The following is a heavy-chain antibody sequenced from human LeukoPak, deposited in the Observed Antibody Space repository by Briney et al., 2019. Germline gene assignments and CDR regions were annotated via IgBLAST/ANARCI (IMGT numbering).Heavy chain of an antibody. CDR1: GGTFSSYA. V-gene: IGHV1-69*13. CDR3: ARLRQMATTPYYFDY. Sequence: SVKVSCKASGGTFSSYAISWVRQAPGQGLEWMGGIIPIFGTANYAQKFQGRVTITADESTSTAYMELSSLRSEDTAVYYCARLRQMATTPYYFDYWGQGTMVTVSS. D-gene: IGHD5-24*01. CDR2: IIPIFGTA. J-gene: IGHJ4*02.